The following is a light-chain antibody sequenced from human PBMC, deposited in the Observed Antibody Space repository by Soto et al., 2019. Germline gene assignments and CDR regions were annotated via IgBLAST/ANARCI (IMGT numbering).Light chain of an antibody. J-gene: IGLJ1*01. CDR1: SSNIGAGYD. V-gene: IGLV1-40*01. CDR3: QSYDSSLSGSTV. CDR2: GNS. Sequence: QSVLTQPPSVSGAPGQRATISCTGSSSNIGAGYDVHWYQQLPGTAPKLLIYGNSNRPSGVPDRFSGSKSGTSASLAITGLQAEDEADYYCQSYDSSLSGSTVFGTGTKVTVL.